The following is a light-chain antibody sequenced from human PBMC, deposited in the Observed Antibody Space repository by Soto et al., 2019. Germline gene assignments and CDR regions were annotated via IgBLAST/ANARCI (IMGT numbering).Light chain of an antibody. CDR2: EAY. CDR3: QQYNSYSPRT. CDR1: QSISSW. Sequence: DIQMTQSPSTLSASVGDRVTITCWASQSISSWLAWFQQKPGKAPKLLIYEAYSLESGVPSRFSGSRSGTEFTLTISSLQPDDFATYYCQQYNSYSPRTFGQGTKVEIK. V-gene: IGKV1-5*03. J-gene: IGKJ1*01.